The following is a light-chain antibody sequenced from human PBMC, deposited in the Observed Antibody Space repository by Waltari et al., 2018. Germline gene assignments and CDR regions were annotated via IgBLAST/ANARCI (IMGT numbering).Light chain of an antibody. CDR3: SSYTSSSTLYV. CDR1: SSDVGGYNY. CDR2: EVS. J-gene: IGLJ1*01. Sequence: QSALTQPASVSGSPGQPITISCTGPSSDVGGYNYVSWYQQHPGKAPKLMIYEVSNRPSGVSNRFSGSKSGNTASLTISGLQAEDEADYYCSSYTSSSTLYVFGTGTKVTVL. V-gene: IGLV2-14*01.